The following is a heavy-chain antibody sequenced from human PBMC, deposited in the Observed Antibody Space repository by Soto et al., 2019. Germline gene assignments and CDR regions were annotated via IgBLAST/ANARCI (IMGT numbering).Heavy chain of an antibody. CDR1: DGSISSYY. J-gene: IGHJ4*02. D-gene: IGHD4-17*01. CDR2: IYYSGST. V-gene: IGHV4-59*08. CDR3: ARQAYGDYPFDY. Sequence: QVQLQESGPGLVKPSETLSLTCTVSDGSISSYYWSWIRQPPGKGLEWIGYIYYSGSTNYNPSLKSRVTISVDTSKNQFSLKLSSVTAADTAVYYCARQAYGDYPFDYWGQGTLVTVSS.